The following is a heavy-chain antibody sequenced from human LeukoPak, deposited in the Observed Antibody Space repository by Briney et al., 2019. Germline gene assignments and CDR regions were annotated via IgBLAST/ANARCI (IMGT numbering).Heavy chain of an antibody. J-gene: IGHJ5*02. CDR1: GFTFSSYA. CDR2: ISGSGGST. V-gene: IGHV3-23*01. CDR3: ARERKEWLANWFDP. Sequence: GSLRLSCAASGFTFSSYATSWVRQAPGKGLEWVSAISGSGGSTYYADSVKGRFTISRDNAKNSLYLQMNSLRAEDTAVYYCARERKEWLANWFDPWGQGTLVTVSS. D-gene: IGHD6-19*01.